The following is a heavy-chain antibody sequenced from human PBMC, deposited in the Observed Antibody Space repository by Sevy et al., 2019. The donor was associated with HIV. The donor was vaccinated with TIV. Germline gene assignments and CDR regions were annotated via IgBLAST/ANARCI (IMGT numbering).Heavy chain of an antibody. CDR3: AKPGGSSSPDHLYFDY. CDR2: ISYDGSNK. CDR1: GFTFSSYG. V-gene: IGHV3-30*18. J-gene: IGHJ4*02. Sequence: GGSLRLSCAASGFTFSSYGMHWVRQAPGKGLEWVAVISYDGSNKYYADSVKDRFTISRDNSKNTLYLQMNSLRAEDTAVYYCAKPGGSSSPDHLYFDYWGQGTLVTVSS. D-gene: IGHD6-6*01.